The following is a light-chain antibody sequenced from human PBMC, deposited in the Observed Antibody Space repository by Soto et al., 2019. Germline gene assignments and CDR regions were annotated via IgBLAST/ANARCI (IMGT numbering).Light chain of an antibody. J-gene: IGKJ4*01. Sequence: EIVMTQSPATLSVSPGERATLSCRASQSVSSNLAWYQQKPGQAPRLLIHGASTRATGIPARFSGSGSGTQFTLTISRLQSEDFGFYYCQQYNNWPPQLTFGGGTKVEIK. V-gene: IGKV3-15*01. CDR3: QQYNNWPPQLT. CDR1: QSVSSN. CDR2: GAS.